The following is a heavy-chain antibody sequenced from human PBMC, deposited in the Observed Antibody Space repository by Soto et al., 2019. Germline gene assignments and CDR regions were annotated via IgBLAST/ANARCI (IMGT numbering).Heavy chain of an antibody. Sequence: GGSLRLSCTASGFTFSSYEMNWVRQAPGKGLEWVSYISSSRNTIYYADSVKGRFTISRDNAKNSLYLQMNSLRAEDTAVYYCARGWIQLIDYWGQGALVTVSS. J-gene: IGHJ4*02. CDR1: GFTFSSYE. CDR3: ARGWIQLIDY. V-gene: IGHV3-48*03. D-gene: IGHD5-18*01. CDR2: ISSSRNTI.